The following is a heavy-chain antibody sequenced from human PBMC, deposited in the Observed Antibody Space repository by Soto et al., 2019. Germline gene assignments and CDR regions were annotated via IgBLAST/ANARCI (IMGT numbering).Heavy chain of an antibody. CDR2: MNAKSGDT. J-gene: IGHJ6*02. V-gene: IGHV1-8*01. CDR1: GYTFSDFD. Sequence: QAHLEQSGAEVKRPGASVKVSCKASGYTFSDFDINWLRQASGQGPEWMGWMNAKSGDTFFAQRFQGKFNMTWDTSLTTAYVEVGSLTSDDTAIYYCARGNPFNYAGFDVWGQGTTVAVSS. CDR3: ARGNPFNYAGFDV. D-gene: IGHD3-16*01.